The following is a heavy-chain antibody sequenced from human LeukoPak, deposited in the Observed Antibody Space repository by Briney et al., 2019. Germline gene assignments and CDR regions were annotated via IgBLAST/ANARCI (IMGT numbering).Heavy chain of an antibody. CDR2: ISSSSSYI. V-gene: IGHV3-21*01. CDR1: GFTFSSYS. Sequence: PGGSLRLSCAASGFTFSSYSMNWVRQAPGKGLKWVSSISSSSSYIYYADSVKGRFTISRDNAKNSLYLQMNSLRAEDTAVYYCASTLGLGYCSSTSCSHPNNWFDPWGQGTLVTVSS. J-gene: IGHJ5*02. CDR3: ASTLGLGYCSSTSCSHPNNWFDP. D-gene: IGHD2-2*01.